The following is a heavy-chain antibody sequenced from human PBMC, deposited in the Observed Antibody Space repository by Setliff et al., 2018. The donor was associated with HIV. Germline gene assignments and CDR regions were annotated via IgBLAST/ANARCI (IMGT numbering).Heavy chain of an antibody. V-gene: IGHV3-20*04. J-gene: IGHJ4*02. Sequence: TGGSLRLSCVVSGFTFDDHGMIWVRQGPGKGLEWVAGISWNGGSIGYIDSVKGRFTISRDNAENSVYLQMNSLRAEDTALYYCANRLRSSNNWYYFDYWGPGTLVTVSS. CDR3: ANRLRSSNNWYYFDY. D-gene: IGHD6-13*01. CDR2: ISWNGGSI. CDR1: GFTFDDHG.